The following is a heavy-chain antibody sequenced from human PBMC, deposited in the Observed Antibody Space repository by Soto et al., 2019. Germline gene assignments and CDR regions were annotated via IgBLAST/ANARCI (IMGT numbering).Heavy chain of an antibody. D-gene: IGHD3-3*01. V-gene: IGHV3-48*02. CDR3: ARDHFSITIFGVVSSDAFDI. CDR1: GLTFSSYS. CDR2: ISSRSSTI. J-gene: IGHJ3*02. Sequence: GGSLRLSCAASGLTFSSYSMNWVRQAPGKGLEWVSYISSRSSTIYYADSVKGRFTISRDNAKNSLYLQMNSLRDEDTAVYYCARDHFSITIFGVVSSDAFDIWGQGTMDTVSS.